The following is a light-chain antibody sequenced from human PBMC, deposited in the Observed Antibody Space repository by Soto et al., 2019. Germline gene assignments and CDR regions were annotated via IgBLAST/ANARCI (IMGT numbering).Light chain of an antibody. CDR2: DAS. Sequence: EIVLTQSPATLSLSPGERATLSCRASQSVSSYLAWYQQKPGQAPRLLIYDASNRATGIPARFSGSGSGTDFTLTISSLEPEDFAVYYCHQYGSSPTFGQGKRL. J-gene: IGKJ5*01. CDR3: HQYGSSPT. CDR1: QSVSSY. V-gene: IGKV3-11*01.